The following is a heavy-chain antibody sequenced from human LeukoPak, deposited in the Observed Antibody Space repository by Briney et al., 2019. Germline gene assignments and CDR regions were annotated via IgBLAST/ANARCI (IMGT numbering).Heavy chain of an antibody. CDR2: ISYDGSNK. D-gene: IGHD3-3*01. V-gene: IGHV3-30-3*01. J-gene: IGHJ6*04. CDR1: GFTFSSYA. Sequence: PGRSLRLSCAASGFTFSSYAMHWVRQAPGKGLEWVAVISYDGSNKYYADSVKGRFTISRDNSKNTLYLQMNSLRAEDTAVYYCARGELYYDFWSGPDVWGKGTTVTVSS. CDR3: ARGELYYDFWSGPDV.